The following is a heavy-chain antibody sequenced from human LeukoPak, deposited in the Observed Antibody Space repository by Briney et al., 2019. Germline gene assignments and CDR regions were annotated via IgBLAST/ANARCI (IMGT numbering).Heavy chain of an antibody. J-gene: IGHJ4*02. D-gene: IGHD6-6*01. Sequence: SETLSLTCAVFGGSFSGYYWNWIRQPPGKGLEWIGQINPSRNTNYNPSLKSRVTISVDTSKKQFSLKLSSVTAADTAVYYCARAMSIAARLQTIFDYWGQGTLVTVSS. V-gene: IGHV4-34*01. CDR2: INPSRNT. CDR1: GGSFSGYY. CDR3: ARAMSIAARLQTIFDY.